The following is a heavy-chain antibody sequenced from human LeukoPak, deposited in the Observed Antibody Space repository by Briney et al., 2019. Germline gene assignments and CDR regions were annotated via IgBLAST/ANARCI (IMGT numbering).Heavy chain of an antibody. Sequence: GGSLRLSCAASGFTFSSYEMNWVRQAPGKGLEWVSYISSSGSTIYYADSVKGRFTISRDNAKNSLFLQMNSLRAEDTAVYYCARGVTPSGSPSYDYYYYYMDVWGKGTTVTVSS. J-gene: IGHJ6*03. CDR2: ISSSGSTI. CDR3: ARGVTPSGSPSYDYYYYYMDV. CDR1: GFTFSSYE. V-gene: IGHV3-48*03. D-gene: IGHD6-6*01.